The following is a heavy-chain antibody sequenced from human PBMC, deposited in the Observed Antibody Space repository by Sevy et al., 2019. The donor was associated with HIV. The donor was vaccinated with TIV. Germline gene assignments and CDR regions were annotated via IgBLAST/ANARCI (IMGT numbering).Heavy chain of an antibody. CDR3: ARQGGGGSGSYYYFDL. D-gene: IGHD1-26*01. Sequence: SETLSLTCTVSGGSISSSSYYWGWIRQPPGKGLEWIGSFYYSGSPYYNPSLKSRVTISVDTSKNQFSLKLSSVTAADTAVYYCARQGGGGSGSYYYFDLWGRGTLVTVSS. CDR1: GGSISSSSYY. CDR2: FYYSGSP. J-gene: IGHJ2*01. V-gene: IGHV4-39*01.